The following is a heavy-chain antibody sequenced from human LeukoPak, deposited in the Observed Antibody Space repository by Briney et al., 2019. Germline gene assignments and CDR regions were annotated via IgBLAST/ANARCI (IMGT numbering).Heavy chain of an antibody. CDR1: GFIFSSYW. D-gene: IGHD3-3*01. V-gene: IGHV3-7*01. CDR3: ARHVRFEGVDY. CDR2: IKQDGSEK. Sequence: GGSLRLSCAASGFIFSSYWTSWVRQAPGKGLEWVANIKQDGSEKYYVDSVKGRFTISRDNAKNSLFLEMNSLRAEDTAVYYCARHVRFEGVDYWGQGTLVTVSS. J-gene: IGHJ4*02.